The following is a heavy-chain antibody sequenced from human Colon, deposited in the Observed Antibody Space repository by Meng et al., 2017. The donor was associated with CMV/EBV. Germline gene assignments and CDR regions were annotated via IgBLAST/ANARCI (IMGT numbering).Heavy chain of an antibody. Sequence: GESLKISCAASGFTFRTSWMHWVRQAPGKGLVWVSRINSDGSNTNYADSVKGRFTISRDHAKNSLYLQMDGLTADDTAVYYCVRDQSKGPTNWNYEYYFDHWGQGALVTVSS. CDR2: INSDGSNT. J-gene: IGHJ4*02. D-gene: IGHD1-7*01. CDR3: VRDQSKGPTNWNYEYYFDH. CDR1: GFTFRTSW. V-gene: IGHV3-74*01.